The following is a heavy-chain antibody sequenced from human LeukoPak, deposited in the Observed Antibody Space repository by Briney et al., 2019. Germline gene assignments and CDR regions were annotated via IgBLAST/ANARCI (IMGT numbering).Heavy chain of an antibody. Sequence: ASVKVSCKASGYTFTSYGISWVRQAPGQGLEWMGWISAYNGNTNYAQKLQGRVTMTTDTSTSTAYMELKSLRSDDTAVYYCARAYSSSWDNSRGYMDVWGKGTTVTVSS. CDR3: ARAYSSSWDNSRGYMDV. CDR2: ISAYNGNT. J-gene: IGHJ6*03. D-gene: IGHD6-13*01. CDR1: GYTFTSYG. V-gene: IGHV1-18*01.